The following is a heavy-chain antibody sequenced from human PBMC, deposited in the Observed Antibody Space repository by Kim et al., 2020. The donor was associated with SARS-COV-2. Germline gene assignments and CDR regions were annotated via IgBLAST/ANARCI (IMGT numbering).Heavy chain of an antibody. Sequence: TPSLKSRVTISVDTSKNQLYLKLSTVTAEDTAIYYCARGAYYSSRRSCLDYWGQGTLVTVSS. D-gene: IGHD3-10*01. V-gene: IGHV4-39*01. CDR3: ARGAYYSSRRSCLDY. J-gene: IGHJ4*02.